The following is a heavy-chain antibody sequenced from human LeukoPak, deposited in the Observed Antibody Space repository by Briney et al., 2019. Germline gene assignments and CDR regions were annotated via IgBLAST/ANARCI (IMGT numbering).Heavy chain of an antibody. V-gene: IGHV3-30*02. Sequence: PGGSLRLSCEASGFTFSNYGMHRVRQAPGKGLEWAAFIRHDGSKIYYADSVKGRFTISRDNSKNTLYLQMNSLRVDDTAVYYCAKDRSDITTFESFDYWGQGTLVTVSS. D-gene: IGHD3-3*01. CDR1: GFTFSNYG. CDR3: AKDRSDITTFESFDY. CDR2: IRHDGSKI. J-gene: IGHJ4*02.